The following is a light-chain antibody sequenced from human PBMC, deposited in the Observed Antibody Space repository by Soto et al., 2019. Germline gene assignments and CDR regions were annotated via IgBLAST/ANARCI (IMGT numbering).Light chain of an antibody. J-gene: IGKJ1*01. Sequence: EIVLTQSPGTLSLSPGERATLSCRASQSVSSTYFAWYQHKLGQAPRLLIYGASSKASGIPDRFSGSGSGTDFTLTISRLEPEDFAVYYCQQYGSSPRSFGQGTKVDIK. V-gene: IGKV3-20*01. CDR2: GAS. CDR3: QQYGSSPRS. CDR1: QSVSSTY.